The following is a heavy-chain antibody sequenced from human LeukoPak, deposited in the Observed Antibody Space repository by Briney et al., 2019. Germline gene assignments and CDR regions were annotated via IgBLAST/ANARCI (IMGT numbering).Heavy chain of an antibody. CDR1: GYTFTSYA. Sequence: ASVKVSCKASGYTFTSYAMNWVRQAPGQGLEWMGWINTNTGNPTYAQGFTGRFVFSLDTSVSTAYLQISSLKAEDTAVYYCARGGSAGQWLVGNFDYWGQGTLVTVSS. CDR2: INTNTGNP. D-gene: IGHD6-19*01. CDR3: ARGGSAGQWLVGNFDY. V-gene: IGHV7-4-1*02. J-gene: IGHJ4*02.